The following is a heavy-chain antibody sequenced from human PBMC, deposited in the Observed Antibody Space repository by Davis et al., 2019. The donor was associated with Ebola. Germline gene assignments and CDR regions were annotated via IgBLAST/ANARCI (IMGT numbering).Heavy chain of an antibody. V-gene: IGHV4-34*01. CDR2: INHSGST. D-gene: IGHD3-3*01. Sequence: PSETLSLTCTVSGGSISSHYWSWIRQPPGKGLEWIGEINHSGSTNYNPSLKSRVTISVDTSKNQFSLKMSSVTAADTAVFYCARGAAYFDFWSGYYGGWFDPWGQGTLVTVSS. J-gene: IGHJ5*02. CDR3: ARGAAYFDFWSGYYGGWFDP. CDR1: GGSISSHY.